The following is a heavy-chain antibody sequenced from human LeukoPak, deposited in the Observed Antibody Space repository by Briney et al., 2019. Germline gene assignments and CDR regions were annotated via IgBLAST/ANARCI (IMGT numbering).Heavy chain of an antibody. CDR2: ISSSGSTI. Sequence: PGGSLRLSCAASGFTFSSYSMNWVRQAPGKGLEWVSYISSSGSTIYYADSVKGRFTISRDNAKNSLYLQMNSLRAEDTAVYYCARDPSRDIVATIGQGGRVDRPEDYWGQGTLVTVSS. V-gene: IGHV3-48*04. CDR1: GFTFSSYS. J-gene: IGHJ4*02. CDR3: ARDPSRDIVATIGQGGRVDRPEDY. D-gene: IGHD5-12*01.